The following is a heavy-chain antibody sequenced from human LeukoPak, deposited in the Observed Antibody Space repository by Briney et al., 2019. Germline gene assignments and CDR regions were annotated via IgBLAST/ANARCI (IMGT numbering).Heavy chain of an antibody. CDR1: GFTFSSYA. Sequence: TGGSLRLSCAASGFTFSSYAMHWVRQAPGKGLEWVAVISYDGSNKYYADSVKGRFTISRDNSKNTLYLQMNSLRAEDTAVYYCARDPSYGSGSYSTLYYFDYWGQGTLVTVSS. V-gene: IGHV3-30-3*01. D-gene: IGHD3-10*01. J-gene: IGHJ4*02. CDR3: ARDPSYGSGSYSTLYYFDY. CDR2: ISYDGSNK.